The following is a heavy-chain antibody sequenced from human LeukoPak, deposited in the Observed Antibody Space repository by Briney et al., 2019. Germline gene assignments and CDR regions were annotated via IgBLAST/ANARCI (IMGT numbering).Heavy chain of an antibody. CDR2: ISSSSSYI. CDR1: GFTFGSYS. Sequence: GGSLRLSCAASGFTFGSYSMNWVRQAPGKGLEWVSSISSSSSYIYYADSSKGRFAISRDNAKNSLYLQMNSLRAEDTAIYYCAKAAVDYYDSSAYYYFDSWGQGTLVTVSS. D-gene: IGHD3-22*01. V-gene: IGHV3-21*01. CDR3: AKAAVDYYDSSAYYYFDS. J-gene: IGHJ4*02.